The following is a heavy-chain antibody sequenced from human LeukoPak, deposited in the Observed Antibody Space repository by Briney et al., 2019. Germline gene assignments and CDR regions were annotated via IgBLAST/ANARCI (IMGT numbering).Heavy chain of an antibody. CDR1: GLTYSSYE. CDR2: ISSSGGTI. CDR3: ARGSDNSGYYYGDFDY. D-gene: IGHD3-22*01. V-gene: IGHV3-48*03. Sequence: PGGSLTLSCAASGLTYSSYEMIWVRQAPGKGLEWVSYISSSGGTIYYADSVKGRFTISRDNAKKSLYLQMNSLRAEDTAVYYCARGSDNSGYYYGDFDYWGQGTLVTVSS. J-gene: IGHJ4*02.